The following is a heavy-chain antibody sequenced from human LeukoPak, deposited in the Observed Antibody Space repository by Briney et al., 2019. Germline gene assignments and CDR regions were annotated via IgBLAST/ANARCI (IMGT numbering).Heavy chain of an antibody. J-gene: IGHJ4*02. CDR1: GFTFSSYA. D-gene: IGHD3-10*01. CDR2: ISGSGGST. V-gene: IGHV3-23*01. CDR3: AKHPQYYYGSGSYYNY. Sequence: PGGSLRLSCAASGFTFSSYAMSWVRQAPGKGLEWVSAISGSGGSTYYADSVKGRFTISRDNSKNTLYLQMNSLRAEDTAVYYCAKHPQYYYGSGSYYNYWGQGTLVTVSS.